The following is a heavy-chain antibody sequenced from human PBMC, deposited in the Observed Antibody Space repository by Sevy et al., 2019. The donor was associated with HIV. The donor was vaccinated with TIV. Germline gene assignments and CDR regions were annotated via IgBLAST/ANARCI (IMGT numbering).Heavy chain of an antibody. CDR2: IYYSGST. J-gene: IGHJ6*02. D-gene: IGHD2-15*01. Sequence: SETLSLTCTVSGGSISSGGYYWSWIRQHPGKGLEWIGYIYYSGSTYYNPSLKGRVTISVDTSKNQFSLKLSSVTAADTAVYYCARDSSYCSGGSCYPGVYYYGMDVWGQGTTVTVSS. V-gene: IGHV4-31*03. CDR3: ARDSSYCSGGSCYPGVYYYGMDV. CDR1: GGSISSGGYY.